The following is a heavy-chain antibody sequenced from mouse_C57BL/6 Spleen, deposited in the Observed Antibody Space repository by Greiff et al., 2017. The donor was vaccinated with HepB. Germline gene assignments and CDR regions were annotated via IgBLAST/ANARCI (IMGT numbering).Heavy chain of an antibody. CDR2: ISYDGSN. J-gene: IGHJ4*01. CDR1: GYSITSGYY. Sequence: VQLKESGPGLLKPSQSLSLTCSVTGYSITSGYYWNWIRQFPGNKLEWMGYISYDGSNNYNPSLKNRISITRDTAKNQFFLKLNSVTTEDTATYYCARGGDYDGGYAMDYWGQGTSVTVSS. D-gene: IGHD2-4*01. CDR3: ARGGDYDGGYAMDY. V-gene: IGHV3-6*01.